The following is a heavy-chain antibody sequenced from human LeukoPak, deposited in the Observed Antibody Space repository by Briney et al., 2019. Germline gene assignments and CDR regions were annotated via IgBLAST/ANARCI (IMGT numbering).Heavy chain of an antibody. J-gene: IGHJ3*02. Sequence: GGSLRLSCAASGFTFSSYWMSWVRQAPGKGLEWVANIKQDGSEKYYVDSVKGRFTISRDNAKNSLYLQMNSLRAEDTAVYYCARDAYYDFWSATTLGAFDIWGQGTMVTVSS. D-gene: IGHD3-3*01. CDR1: GFTFSSYW. CDR2: IKQDGSEK. V-gene: IGHV3-7*01. CDR3: ARDAYYDFWSATTLGAFDI.